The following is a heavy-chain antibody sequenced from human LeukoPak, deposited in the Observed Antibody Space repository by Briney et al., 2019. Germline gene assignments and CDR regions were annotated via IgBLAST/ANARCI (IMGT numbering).Heavy chain of an antibody. CDR3: ARDRSLGIIDY. CDR1: GGSISSYY. CDR2: VYYSGST. D-gene: IGHD3-16*01. J-gene: IGHJ4*02. Sequence: SETLSLTCSVSGGSISSYYWSWIRQPPGKGLEWIGYVYYSGSTNYNPSLKSRVTISIDASKNHFSLKLSSVTAADTAVYYCARDRSLGIIDYWGQGTLVTVSS. V-gene: IGHV4-59*01.